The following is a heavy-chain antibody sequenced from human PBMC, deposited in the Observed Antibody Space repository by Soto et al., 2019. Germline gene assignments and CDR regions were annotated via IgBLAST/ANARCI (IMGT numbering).Heavy chain of an antibody. D-gene: IGHD2-2*01. CDR1: GDSVSSGNCY. J-gene: IGHJ6*02. Sequence: QVQRQGSGPGLVKPSETLSLTCTVSGDSVSSGNCYWSWIRQPPGKGLEWIGYIYYNGSTNYNPSLKSRVTISLDTSKNQFSLTLSSVTAADTAVYYCARDLKHISTIVVYYGMDVWGQGTTVTVSS. CDR2: IYYNGST. V-gene: IGHV4-61*01. CDR3: ARDLKHISTIVVYYGMDV.